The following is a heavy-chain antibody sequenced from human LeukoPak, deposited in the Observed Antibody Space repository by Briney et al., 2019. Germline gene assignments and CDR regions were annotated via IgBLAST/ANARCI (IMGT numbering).Heavy chain of an antibody. CDR2: IYYSGST. D-gene: IGHD6-19*01. J-gene: IGHJ4*02. Sequence: SETLSLTCTVSGGSISFYCWSWIRQPPGEGPGWIGYIYYSGSTNYNPSLKRRVSISLDTYKHQFSLKLSSLPAADTAVYYCARLIYPVYSSGWYFDNWGQGTLVTVSS. CDR3: ARLIYPVYSSGWYFDN. CDR1: GGSISFYC. V-gene: IGHV4-59*01.